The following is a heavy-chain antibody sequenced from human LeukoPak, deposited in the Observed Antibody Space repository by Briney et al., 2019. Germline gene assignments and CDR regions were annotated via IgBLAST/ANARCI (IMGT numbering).Heavy chain of an antibody. V-gene: IGHV4-34*01. CDR3: ARAHFWSGYYSPLDYYYYGMDV. Sequence: PSETLSLTCAVYGGSFSGYYWSWIRQPPGKGLEWIGEINHSGSTNYNPSLKSRVTISVDTSKNQFSLKLSSVTAADTAVYYCARAHFWSGYYSPLDYYYYGMDVWGQGTTVTVSS. CDR2: INHSGST. J-gene: IGHJ6*02. CDR1: GGSFSGYY. D-gene: IGHD3-3*02.